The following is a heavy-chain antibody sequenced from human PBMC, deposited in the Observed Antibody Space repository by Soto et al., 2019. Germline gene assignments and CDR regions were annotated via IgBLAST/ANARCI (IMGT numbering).Heavy chain of an antibody. D-gene: IGHD6-13*01. J-gene: IGHJ4*02. Sequence: EVQLLESGGGLVQPGGSLRLSCAASGFTFSSYAMSWVRQAPGKGLEWVSSISSSSSYIYYADSVKGRFTISRDNAKNSLYLQMNSLRAEDTAVYYCARDGGYSSSWYPFDYWGQGTLVTVSS. CDR2: ISSSSSYI. V-gene: IGHV3-21*01. CDR1: GFTFSSYA. CDR3: ARDGGYSSSWYPFDY.